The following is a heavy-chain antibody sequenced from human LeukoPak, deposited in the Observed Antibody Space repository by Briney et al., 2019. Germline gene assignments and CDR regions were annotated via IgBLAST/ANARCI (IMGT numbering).Heavy chain of an antibody. CDR2: INWNGDST. V-gene: IGHV3-20*04. Sequence: PGGSLRLSCAASGFTFSSYWMSWVRQVPGKGLEWVSHINWNGDSTAYVDFVKGRLTISRDNAKNSLYLEMKSLRAEDTAFYYCARTRDYGGRWKYFDLWGRGTLVTVSS. CDR3: ARTRDYGGRWKYFDL. CDR1: GFTFSSYW. J-gene: IGHJ2*01. D-gene: IGHD4-23*01.